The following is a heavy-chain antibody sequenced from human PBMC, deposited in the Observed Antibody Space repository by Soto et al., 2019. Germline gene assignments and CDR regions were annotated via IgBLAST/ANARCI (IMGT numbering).Heavy chain of an antibody. CDR1: GFTFSSYG. D-gene: IGHD2-15*01. Sequence: QVQLVESGGGVVQPGRSLRLSCAASGFTFSSYGMHWVRQAPGKGLEWVAVISYDGSNKYYADSVKGRFTISRDNSKNTLYLQMNSLRHEDTAVYYCAKDRGGLVVADTGYFDYWGQGTLVTVSS. V-gene: IGHV3-30*18. CDR3: AKDRGGLVVADTGYFDY. J-gene: IGHJ4*02. CDR2: ISYDGSNK.